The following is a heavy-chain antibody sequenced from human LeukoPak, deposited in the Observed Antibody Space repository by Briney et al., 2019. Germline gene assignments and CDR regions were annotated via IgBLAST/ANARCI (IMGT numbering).Heavy chain of an antibody. CDR1: GYSFTNYW. V-gene: IGHV5-51*01. D-gene: IGHD2-15*01. Sequence: GESLKISCKGSGYSFTNYWIGWVRQMPGKGLEWMGIINPRDSDTRYSPSFQGQVTISADKSISTAYPQWSSLKASDTAMYYCARWGGYCSGGNCYPLYYFDYWGQGTLVTVSS. J-gene: IGHJ4*02. CDR2: INPRDSDT. CDR3: ARWGGYCSGGNCYPLYYFDY.